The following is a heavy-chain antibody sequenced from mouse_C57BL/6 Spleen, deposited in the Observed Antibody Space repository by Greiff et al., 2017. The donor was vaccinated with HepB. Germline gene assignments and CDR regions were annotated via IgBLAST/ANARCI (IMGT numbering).Heavy chain of an antibody. CDR2: ISSGSSTI. CDR3: AREGGTSAWFAY. V-gene: IGHV5-17*01. CDR1: GFTFSDYG. J-gene: IGHJ3*01. Sequence: DVQLVESGGGLVKPGGSLKLSCAASGFTFSDYGMHWVRQAPEKGLEWVAYISSGSSTIYYADTVKGRFTISRDNAKNTLFLQMTSLRSEDTAMYYCAREGGTSAWFAYWGQGTLVTVSA. D-gene: IGHD4-1*01.